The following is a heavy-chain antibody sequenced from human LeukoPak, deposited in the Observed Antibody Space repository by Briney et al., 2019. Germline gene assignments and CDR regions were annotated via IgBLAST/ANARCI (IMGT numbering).Heavy chain of an antibody. CDR1: GGSISSSSYY. CDR2: IYYSGST. Sequence: KPSETLSLTCTVSGGSISSSSYYWGWISQPPGKGLEWIGSIYYSGSTYYTPSLKSRVTISVDTSKNQFSLKLSSVTAADTAVYYCARHSRSGYSGYENAFDIWGQGTIVTVSS. V-gene: IGHV4-39*01. D-gene: IGHD5-12*01. J-gene: IGHJ3*02. CDR3: ARHSRSGYSGYENAFDI.